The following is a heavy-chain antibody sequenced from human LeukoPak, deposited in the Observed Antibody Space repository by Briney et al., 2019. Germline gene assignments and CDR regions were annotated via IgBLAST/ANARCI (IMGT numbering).Heavy chain of an antibody. CDR3: ARGLRGVSHYYYYYMDV. V-gene: IGHV4-34*01. CDR1: GGSFSGYY. J-gene: IGHJ6*03. CDR2: INHSGST. Sequence: PSETLSLTCAVYGGSFSGYYWSWIRQPPGKGLEWIGEINHSGSTNYNPSLKSRVTISVDTSKNQFSLKLSSVAAADTAVHYCARGLRGVSHYYYYYMDVWGKGTTVTVSS. D-gene: IGHD3-10*01.